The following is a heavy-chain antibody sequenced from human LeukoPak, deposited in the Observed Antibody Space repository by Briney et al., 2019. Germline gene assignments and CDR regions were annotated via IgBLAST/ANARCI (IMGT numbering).Heavy chain of an antibody. CDR2: IGTSDTST. V-gene: IGHV3-23*01. J-gene: IGHJ4*02. D-gene: IGHD3-16*01. CDR1: GFTFSNSA. Sequence: GGSPRLSCVASGFTFSNSAMSWVRQAPGKGLEWVSGIGTSDTSTYYADSVKGRFTVSRDNSKNTLYLQMNSLRAEDTAAYYCARGRGGDYWGQGNLVTVSS. CDR3: ARGRGGDY.